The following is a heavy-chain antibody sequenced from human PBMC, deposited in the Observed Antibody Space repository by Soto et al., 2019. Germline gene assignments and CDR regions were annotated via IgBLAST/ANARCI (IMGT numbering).Heavy chain of an antibody. CDR3: ARQLGSDTGIFYGFDS. CDR2: INPGDSDT. J-gene: IGHJ4*02. D-gene: IGHD3-3*01. CDR1: RYSFTSYW. V-gene: IGHV5-51*01. Sequence: GESLKISCRGSRYSFTSYWIAWVRQMPGKGLEYMGIINPGDSDTRYSPSFQGQVTISADKSISSAYLQWSSLKASDTATYYCARQLGSDTGIFYGFDSWGQGTLVTVSS.